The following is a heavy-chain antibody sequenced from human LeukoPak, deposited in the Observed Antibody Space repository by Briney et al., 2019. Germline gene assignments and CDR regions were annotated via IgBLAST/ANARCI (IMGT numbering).Heavy chain of an antibody. J-gene: IGHJ4*02. Sequence: SQTLSLTCTVSGGSLSSGDYYWSWIRQPPGKGLEWIGYIYYSGSTYYNPSLKSRVTISVHTSQHQSSLKLSSVTAADTAVYYCARGGSEQSLVYDFDYWGQGTLVTVSS. CDR2: IYYSGST. V-gene: IGHV4-30-4*08. D-gene: IGHD6-19*01. CDR3: ARGGSEQSLVYDFDY. CDR1: GGSLSSGDYY.